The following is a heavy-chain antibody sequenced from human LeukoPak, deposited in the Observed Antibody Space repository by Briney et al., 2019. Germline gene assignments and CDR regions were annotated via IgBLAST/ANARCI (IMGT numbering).Heavy chain of an antibody. D-gene: IGHD6-6*01. CDR3: ARASLIAARFQIDY. J-gene: IGHJ4*02. CDR1: DGSIGSTSYY. V-gene: IGHV4-39*07. Sequence: KASETLSLTCTVSDGSIGSTSYYWDWIRQPPGKGLEWIGEINHSGSTNYNPSLKSRVTISVDTSKNQFSLRLSSVTAADTAVYYCARASLIAARFQIDYWGQGTLVTVSS. CDR2: INHSGST.